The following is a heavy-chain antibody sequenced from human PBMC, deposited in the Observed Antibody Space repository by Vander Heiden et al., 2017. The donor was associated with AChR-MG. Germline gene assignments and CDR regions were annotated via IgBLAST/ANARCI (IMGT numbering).Heavy chain of an antibody. CDR2: ISGRGSNT. J-gene: IGHJ2*01. Sequence: EVQLLESGGGLVQPGGSLRLSCAASGFIFSSSVMSWVRQAPGKGLEWVSGISGRGSNTFYADSVKGRFTISRDNSKDTLFLQMNTLRAEDTAVYYCAKGGLPSTWWYFDLWGRGTLVTVSS. CDR3: AKGGLPSTWWYFDL. CDR1: GFIFSSSV. D-gene: IGHD2-21*02. V-gene: IGHV3-23*01.